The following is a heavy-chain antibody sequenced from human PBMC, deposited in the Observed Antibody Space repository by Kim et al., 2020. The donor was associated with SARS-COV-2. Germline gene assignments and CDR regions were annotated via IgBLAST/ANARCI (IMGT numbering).Heavy chain of an antibody. CDR1: GGSISSYY. CDR2: IYYSGST. D-gene: IGHD6-19*01. CDR3: ARVLPPPGIAVADLGYYYYYGMDV. Sequence: SETLSLTCTVSGGSISSYYWSWIRQPPGKGLEWIGYIYYSGSTNYNPSLKSRVTISVDTSKNQFSLKLSSVTAADTAVYYCARVLPPPGIAVADLGYYYYYGMDVWGQGTTVTVSS. J-gene: IGHJ6*02. V-gene: IGHV4-59*01.